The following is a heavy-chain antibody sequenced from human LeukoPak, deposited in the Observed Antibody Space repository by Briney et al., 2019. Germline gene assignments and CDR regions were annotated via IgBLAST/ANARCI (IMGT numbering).Heavy chain of an antibody. Sequence: SQTLSLTCAISGDSVSSNSAAWNWIRQSPSRGLEWLGRTYYRSKWYNDYAVSVTSRITINPDTSKNQFFLQLNSVTPEDTAVYYCARSSSFTTGRTFGYWGQGTLVTVSS. CDR3: ARSSSFTTGRTFGY. CDR2: TYYRSKWYN. D-gene: IGHD3-10*01. J-gene: IGHJ4*02. V-gene: IGHV6-1*01. CDR1: GDSVSSNSAA.